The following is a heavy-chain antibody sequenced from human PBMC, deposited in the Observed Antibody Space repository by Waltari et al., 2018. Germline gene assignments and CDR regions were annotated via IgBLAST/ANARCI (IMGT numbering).Heavy chain of an antibody. CDR3: AREGAGGFDQ. D-gene: IGHD3-10*01. J-gene: IGHJ4*02. CDR1: GFTFSSYW. Sequence: EVQLAESEGGLVQPGGCLSLSCAASGFTFSSYWMSWVRQAPRKGLEWVANIKEDGSEKDYVDSVKGRFTISRDNAKKSLYLQMNSLRAEDTAVYYCAREGAGGFDQWGQGTLVSVSS. V-gene: IGHV3-7*01. CDR2: IKEDGSEK.